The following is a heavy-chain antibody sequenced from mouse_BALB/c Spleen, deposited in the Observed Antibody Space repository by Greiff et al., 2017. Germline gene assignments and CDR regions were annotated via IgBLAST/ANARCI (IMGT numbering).Heavy chain of an antibody. CDR2: IYPYNGGT. CDR3: ARLYYGNYWYFDV. CDR1: GYTFTDYN. D-gene: IGHD2-1*01. Sequence: VQLQQSGPELVKPGASVKISCKASGYTFTDYNMHWVKQSHGKSLEWIGYIYPYNGGTGYNQKFKSKATLTVDNSSSTAYMELRSLTSEDSAVYYCARLYYGNYWYFDVWGAGTTVTVSS. V-gene: IGHV1S29*02. J-gene: IGHJ1*01.